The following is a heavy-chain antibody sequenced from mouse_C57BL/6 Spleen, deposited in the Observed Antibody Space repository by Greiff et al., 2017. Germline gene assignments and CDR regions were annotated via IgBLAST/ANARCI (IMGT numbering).Heavy chain of an antibody. D-gene: IGHD6-1*01. V-gene: IGHV1-78*01. CDR1: GYTFTDHT. CDR3: AREGVASYYYAMDY. CDR2: IYPRDGST. J-gene: IGHJ4*01. Sequence: VKLVESDAELVKPGASVKISCKVSGYTFTDHTIHWMKQRPEQGLEWIGYIYPRDGSTKYNEKFKGKATLTADKSSSTAYMQLNSLTSEDSAVYFCAREGVASYYYAMDYWGQGTSVTVSS.